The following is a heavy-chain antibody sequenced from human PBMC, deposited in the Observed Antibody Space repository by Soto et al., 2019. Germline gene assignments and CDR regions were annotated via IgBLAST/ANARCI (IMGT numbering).Heavy chain of an antibody. Sequence: ASVKVSCKASGYTFTSYSMHWVRQAPGQRLEWMGWINAGNGNTKYSQKFQGRVTITRDTSASTAYMELSSLRSEDTAVYYCARSTIFGVVIINGPLDYWGQGTLVTVSS. CDR1: GYTFTSYS. CDR3: ARSTIFGVVIINGPLDY. J-gene: IGHJ4*02. V-gene: IGHV1-3*01. CDR2: INAGNGNT. D-gene: IGHD3-3*01.